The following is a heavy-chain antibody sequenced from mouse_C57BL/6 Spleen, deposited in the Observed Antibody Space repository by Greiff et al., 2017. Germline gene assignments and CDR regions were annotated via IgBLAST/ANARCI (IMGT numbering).Heavy chain of an antibody. Sequence: VQLQQPGAELVRPGSSVKLSCKASGYTFTSYWMDWVKQRPGQGLEWIGNIYPSDSETHYNQKFKDKATLTVDKSSSTAYMQLSSLTSEDSAVYYCARVPTITTVVAEDAMDYWGQGTSVTVSS. CDR2: IYPSDSET. J-gene: IGHJ4*01. V-gene: IGHV1-61*01. CDR3: ARVPTITTVVAEDAMDY. CDR1: GYTFTSYW. D-gene: IGHD1-1*01.